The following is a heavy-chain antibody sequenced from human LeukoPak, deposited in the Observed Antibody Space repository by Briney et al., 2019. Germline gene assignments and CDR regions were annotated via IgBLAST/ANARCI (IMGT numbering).Heavy chain of an antibody. Sequence: PSETLSLTCTVSGDSTSSDNYYGGWVRQPPGKGLEWIGNIYYSGSTNYNPSLKSRVTISVDTSKNQFSLKLSSVTAAGTAVYYCARVWGDAFDIWGQGTMVTVSS. CDR2: IYYSGST. CDR3: ARVWGDAFDI. V-gene: IGHV4-61*01. D-gene: IGHD3-16*01. CDR1: GDSTSSDNYY. J-gene: IGHJ3*02.